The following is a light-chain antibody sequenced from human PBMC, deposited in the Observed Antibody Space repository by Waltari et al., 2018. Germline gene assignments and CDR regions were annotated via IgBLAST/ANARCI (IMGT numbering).Light chain of an antibody. J-gene: IGLJ2*01. CDR1: SSDVGGYNY. CDR2: EVS. CDR3: SSYAGNNNLV. V-gene: IGLV2-8*01. Sequence: QSALTQPPSASGSPGQSVAISCTGTSSDVGGYNYVSWYQQHPGKAPKVMIYEVSKRPSGVPERFSGSKSGNTASLTVSGLQAEDEADYYCSSYAGNNNLVFGGGTKLTVL.